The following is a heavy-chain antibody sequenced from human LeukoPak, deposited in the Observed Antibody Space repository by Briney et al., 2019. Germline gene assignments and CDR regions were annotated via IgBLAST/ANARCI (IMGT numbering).Heavy chain of an antibody. V-gene: IGHV3-48*01. CDR2: LNSSSSTK. Sequence: PGGSLTLSCAASGFTFYSYNMKWVPQAPGQGRVGGTYLNSSSSTKFYAESVKGRFTISRDNDNNSLYLQMNSLRAEDTAVYYCARGYDFWRGYPMDVWGKGTTVTVSS. CDR3: ARGYDFWRGYPMDV. J-gene: IGHJ6*04. CDR1: GFTFYSYN. D-gene: IGHD3-3*01.